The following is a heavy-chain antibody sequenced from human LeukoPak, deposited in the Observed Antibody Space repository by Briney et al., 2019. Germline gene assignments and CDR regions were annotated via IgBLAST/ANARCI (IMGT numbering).Heavy chain of an antibody. D-gene: IGHD3-10*01. CDR3: AKGPGGLLWFGESLSSPFDY. Sequence: GGSLRLSCAASGFAFSSYGMHWVRQAPGKGLEWVAVISYEGTNKYYADSLKGRFTISRDNSKNTLYLQMNSLRAEDTAVYYCAKGPGGLLWFGESLSSPFDYWGQGTLVTVSS. J-gene: IGHJ4*02. V-gene: IGHV3-30*18. CDR2: ISYEGTNK. CDR1: GFAFSSYG.